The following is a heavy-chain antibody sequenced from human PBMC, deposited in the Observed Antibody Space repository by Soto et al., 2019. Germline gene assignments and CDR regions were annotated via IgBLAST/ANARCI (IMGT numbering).Heavy chain of an antibody. Sequence: PSETLSLTCAVYGGSFSGYYWNWIRQPPGKGLEWIGEIDHSGYTNYNPSLKSRVTISVDTSKNQFSLKLSSVTAADTAVYYCARGGYGYYDSSGYYRHYFDYWGQGTLVTVSS. CDR1: GGSFSGYY. J-gene: IGHJ4*02. V-gene: IGHV4-34*01. CDR3: ARGGYGYYDSSGYYRHYFDY. CDR2: IDHSGYT. D-gene: IGHD3-22*01.